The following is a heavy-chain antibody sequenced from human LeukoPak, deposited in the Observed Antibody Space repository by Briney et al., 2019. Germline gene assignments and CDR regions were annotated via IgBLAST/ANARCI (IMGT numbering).Heavy chain of an antibody. CDR3: ARAPYCIGGSCRFDY. D-gene: IGHD2-15*01. J-gene: IGHJ4*02. CDR1: GYTFTSYY. V-gene: IGHV1-46*01. Sequence: GASVKVSCKASGYTFTSYYMHWVRQAPGQGLEWMGIINPSGGSTSYAQKFQGRVTMTRDTSTSTVYMELSSLRSEDTAVYYCARAPYCIGGSCRFDYWGQGTLVTVSS. CDR2: INPSGGST.